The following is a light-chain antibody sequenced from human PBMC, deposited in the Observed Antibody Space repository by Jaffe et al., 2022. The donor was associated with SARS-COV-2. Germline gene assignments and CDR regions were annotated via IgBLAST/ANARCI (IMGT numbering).Light chain of an antibody. J-gene: IGKJ2*01. V-gene: IGKV1-5*03. CDR3: QQYNSFSRA. CDR2: KAS. Sequence: DIQVTQSPSTLSASVGDRVTITCRASQNIGDWMAWYQQTPGKAPRLLIYKASTLESGVPSRFSGSGSGTEFTLTISSLQPDDFATYYCQQYNSFSRAFGQGTRLEIK. CDR1: QNIGDW.